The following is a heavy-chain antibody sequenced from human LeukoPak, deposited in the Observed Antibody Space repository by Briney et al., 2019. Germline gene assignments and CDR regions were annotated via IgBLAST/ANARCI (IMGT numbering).Heavy chain of an antibody. CDR2: IYDSWNT. V-gene: IGHV4-59*02. D-gene: IGHD5-18*01. J-gene: IGHJ4*02. CDR1: SGSVNNHY. Sequence: SETLSLTCIVSSGSVNNHYWSWIRQPPGKGLEWIGYIYDSWNTNYNPSLKSRVTISIDTSKNQFSLNLTSVTAADTAVYYCARDQIGYGLDYWGQGTLVTVSS. CDR3: ARDQIGYGLDY.